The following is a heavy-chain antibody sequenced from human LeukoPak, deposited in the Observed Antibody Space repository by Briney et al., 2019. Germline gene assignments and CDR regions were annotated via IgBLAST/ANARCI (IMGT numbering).Heavy chain of an antibody. D-gene: IGHD1-1*01. V-gene: IGHV3-21*01. CDR2: ISTGSSNI. CDR3: ARTLDYYFDY. Sequence: GSLRLSCAASGFTFSSYRMNWVRQAPGKGLEWVSSISTGSSNIYYADSVKGRFTISRDNAKNSLYLQMNSLRAEDAAMYYCARTLDYYFDYWGQGTLVTVSS. CDR1: GFTFSSYR. J-gene: IGHJ4*02.